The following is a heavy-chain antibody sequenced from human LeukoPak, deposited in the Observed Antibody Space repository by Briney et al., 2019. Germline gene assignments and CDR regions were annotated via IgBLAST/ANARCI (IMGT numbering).Heavy chain of an antibody. Sequence: SETLSLTCTVSGGPISSYYWSWIRQPAGKGREWIGRIYTTGNTNYNPSLKSRVTMSIDTSKKQFSLKLSSVTAADTDVYYCARAKSYYDSNSSYRYFDPWGQGTLVTVSS. CDR2: IYTTGNT. CDR1: GGPISSYY. J-gene: IGHJ5*02. V-gene: IGHV4-4*07. CDR3: ARAKSYYDSNSSYRYFDP. D-gene: IGHD3-22*01.